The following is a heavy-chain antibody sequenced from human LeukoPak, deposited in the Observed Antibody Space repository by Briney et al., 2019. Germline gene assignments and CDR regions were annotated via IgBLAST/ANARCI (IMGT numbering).Heavy chain of an antibody. D-gene: IGHD5-12*01. J-gene: IGHJ4*02. Sequence: ASVKVSCKASGYTFTNHPMHGVRQAPGQGLEWMGWINPNSGDTNYVQKFQGRVTMTRDPSISTAYMELSGLRADDTAVYYCARERYTAYGNFDYWGQGTQVTVSS. V-gene: IGHV1-2*02. CDR2: INPNSGDT. CDR3: ARERYTAYGNFDY. CDR1: GYTFTNHP.